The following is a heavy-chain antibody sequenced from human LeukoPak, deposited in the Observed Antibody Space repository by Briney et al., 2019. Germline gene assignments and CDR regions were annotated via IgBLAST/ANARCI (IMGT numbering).Heavy chain of an antibody. CDR3: ARGGFCSSSTCQYYGMAL. D-gene: IGHD6-13*01. CDR2: IIRIAHLT. V-gene: IGHV1-69*10. J-gene: IGHJ6*02. Sequence: EASVKLSCKASGVTFNKYAISWVRQAPGQGLEWLGRIIRIAHLTNYAQKFKGGVMVTAEKSKSTAYLELSGLTLEDTAVYFCARGGFCSSSTCQYYGMALWGQGTPVTVS. CDR1: GVTFNKYA.